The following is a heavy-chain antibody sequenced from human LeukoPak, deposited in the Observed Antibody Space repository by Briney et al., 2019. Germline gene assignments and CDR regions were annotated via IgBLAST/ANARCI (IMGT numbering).Heavy chain of an antibody. CDR3: AREMTLYYYYYYMDV. J-gene: IGHJ6*03. CDR2: IKQDGSEK. Sequence: QTGGSLRLSCAASGFTFSSYWMSWVRQAPGKGLEWVANIKQDGSEKYYVDSVKGRFTISRDNAKNSLYLQMNSLRAEDTAVYYCAREMTLYYYYYYMDVWGKGTTVTVSS. CDR1: GFTFSSYW. V-gene: IGHV3-7*01.